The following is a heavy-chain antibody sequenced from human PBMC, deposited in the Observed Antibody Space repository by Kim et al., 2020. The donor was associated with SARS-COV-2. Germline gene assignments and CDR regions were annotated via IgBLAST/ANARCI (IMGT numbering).Heavy chain of an antibody. D-gene: IGHD2-2*01. Sequence: SETLSLTCTVSGGSISSYYWSWIRQPPGKGLEWIGYIYYSGSTNYNPSLKSRVTISVDTSKNQFSLKLSSVTAADTAVYYCARHHSPRVVPAAIAGWYFDIWGRGTLVTVSS. CDR2: IYYSGST. J-gene: IGHJ2*01. CDR3: ARHHSPRVVPAAIAGWYFDI. V-gene: IGHV4-59*08. CDR1: GGSISSYY.